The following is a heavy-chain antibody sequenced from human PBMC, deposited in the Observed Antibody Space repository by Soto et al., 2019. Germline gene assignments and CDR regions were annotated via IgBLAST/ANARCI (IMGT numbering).Heavy chain of an antibody. D-gene: IGHD5-18*01. CDR2: ISYDGINK. V-gene: IGHV3-30*18. J-gene: IGHJ4*02. Sequence: PGGSLRLSSAASGFTFSSYGMHWVRQAPGKGLEWVAIISYDGINKYYADSVKGRFTISRDNSKNTLYLQMDSLRADDTAMYYCAKGLSVIQEWIIDGHWGQGTQVTVSS. CDR1: GFTFSSYG. CDR3: AKGLSVIQEWIIDGH.